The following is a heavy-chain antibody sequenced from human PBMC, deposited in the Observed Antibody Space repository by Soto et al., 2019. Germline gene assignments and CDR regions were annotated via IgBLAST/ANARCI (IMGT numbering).Heavy chain of an antibody. CDR3: AKGLLNGRWYAAD. V-gene: IGHV3-23*01. J-gene: IGHJ4*02. CDR1: GFTFSNCV. Sequence: EVHLLESGGVLVQPGESLRLSCETSGFTFSNCVMTWVRQAPGKGLEWVSVITKTGDTDYADSVKGRFTISRDNSKNTVYLQMNRLRAEDTAVYYCAKGLLNGRWYAADWGQGTLVTVSS. CDR2: ITKTGDT. D-gene: IGHD6-13*01.